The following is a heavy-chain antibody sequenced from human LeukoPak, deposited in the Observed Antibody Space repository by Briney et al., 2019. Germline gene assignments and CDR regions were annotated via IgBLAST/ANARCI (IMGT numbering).Heavy chain of an antibody. CDR3: ARASGSGSYSPYYFDY. V-gene: IGHV4-59*08. J-gene: IGHJ4*02. Sequence: SETLSLTCTVSGGSISSYYWSWNRQPPGKGLEWIGYIYYSGSTNYNPSLKSRVTISVDTSKNQFSLKLSSVTAADTAVYYCARASGSGSYSPYYFDYWGQGTLVTVSS. CDR2: IYYSGST. D-gene: IGHD3-10*01. CDR1: GGSISSYY.